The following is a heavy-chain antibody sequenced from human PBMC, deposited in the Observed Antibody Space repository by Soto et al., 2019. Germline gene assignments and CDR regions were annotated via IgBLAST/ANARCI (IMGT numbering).Heavy chain of an antibody. J-gene: IGHJ4*02. D-gene: IGHD3-22*01. CDR2: IYYSGST. V-gene: IGHV4-59*01. CDR1: GCSINNYY. CDR3: ARDSSGLYY. Sequence: SETLSLTCTVSGCSINNYYWSWIRQPPGKGLEWIGYIYYSGSTNYNPSLKSRVTISIDTSKNQFSLKLSSVTAADTAVYYCARDSSGLYYWGQGTLVTVS.